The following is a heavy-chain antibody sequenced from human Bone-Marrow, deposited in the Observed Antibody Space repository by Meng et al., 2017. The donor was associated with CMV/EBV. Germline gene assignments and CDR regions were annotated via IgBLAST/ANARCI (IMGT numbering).Heavy chain of an antibody. CDR3: ARDARYCSSTSCYQERPLYYFDY. J-gene: IGHJ4*02. V-gene: IGHV1-46*01. CDR2: INPSGGST. Sequence: ASVKVSCKASGYTFTSYYMHWVRQAPGQGLEWMGIINPSGGSTSYAQKFQGRVTMTRDTSTSTVYMELSSLRSEDTAVYYCARDARYCSSTSCYQERPLYYFDYWGQGTLVTGSS. CDR1: GYTFTSYY. D-gene: IGHD2-2*01.